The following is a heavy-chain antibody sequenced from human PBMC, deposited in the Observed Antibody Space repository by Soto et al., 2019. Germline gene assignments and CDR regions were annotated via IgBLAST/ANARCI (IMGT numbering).Heavy chain of an antibody. J-gene: IGHJ4*02. CDR1: GGSITSYH. CDR3: ARTTAVPNTLRSRYFFDY. V-gene: IGHV4-59*01. D-gene: IGHD4-17*01. CDR2: TSYTGNT. Sequence: SETLSLTCIVSGGSITSYHWSWIRQFPGKGLEWIAYTSYTGNTNYNPSLKSRVTISVDLSKNQFSLRLSSVTTADTALYYCARTTAVPNTLRSRYFFDYWGQGTLVTVSS.